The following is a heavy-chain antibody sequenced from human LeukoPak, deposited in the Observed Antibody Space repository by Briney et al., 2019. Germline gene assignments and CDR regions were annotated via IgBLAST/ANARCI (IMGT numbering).Heavy chain of an antibody. D-gene: IGHD6-19*01. CDR3: ASMNSSGCYPLDY. V-gene: IGHV3-48*01. CDR1: GFPFSRYS. J-gene: IGHJ4*02. CDR2: IGSGGTTI. Sequence: GGSLRLSCAASGFPFSRYSMNWVRQAPGKGLEWVSYIGSGGTTIYYADSVKGRFTISRDNAKNSLYLQMNSLRAEDTAVYYCASMNSSGCYPLDYWGQGTLVTVSS.